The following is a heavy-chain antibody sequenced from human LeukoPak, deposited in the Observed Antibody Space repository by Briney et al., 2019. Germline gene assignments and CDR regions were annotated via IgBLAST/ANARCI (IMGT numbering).Heavy chain of an antibody. CDR1: GFTFDDYA. Sequence: GRSLRLSCAASGFTFDDYAMHWVRQAPGKGLEWVSGISWNSGSIGYADSVKGRFTISRDNAKNSLYLQMNSLRAEDTALYYCAKGPYYDSSGYYSHWGQGTLVTVSS. D-gene: IGHD3-22*01. V-gene: IGHV3-9*01. J-gene: IGHJ4*02. CDR3: AKGPYYDSSGYYSH. CDR2: ISWNSGSI.